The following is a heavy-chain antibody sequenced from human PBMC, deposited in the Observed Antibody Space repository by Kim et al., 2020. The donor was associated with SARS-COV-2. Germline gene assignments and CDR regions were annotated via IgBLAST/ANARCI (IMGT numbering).Heavy chain of an antibody. D-gene: IGHD3-3*01. Sequence: GGSLRLSCVASEFSLTRYAMSWVRQAPGKGPEWVSAIGGGAIVTFYADSVKARFILTRDNSKNTVYLQMNSLRVEDTAVYYCARASHGDGAFDLWGQGTMVTVSS. J-gene: IGHJ3*01. CDR1: EFSLTRYA. CDR2: IGGGAIVT. V-gene: IGHV3-23*01. CDR3: ARASHGDGAFDL.